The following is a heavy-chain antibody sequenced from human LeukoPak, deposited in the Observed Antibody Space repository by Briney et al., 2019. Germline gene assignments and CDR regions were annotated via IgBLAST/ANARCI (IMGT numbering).Heavy chain of an antibody. CDR3: ARDGSAYNLDY. CDR2: INNDGSWI. J-gene: IGHJ4*02. V-gene: IGHV3-74*01. D-gene: IGHD3-16*01. Sequence: WVSRINNDGSWINYADSVKGRFTVSRVNAKNTLNLLMNSLRAEDTAVYFCARDGSAYNLDYWGQGVLVTVSS.